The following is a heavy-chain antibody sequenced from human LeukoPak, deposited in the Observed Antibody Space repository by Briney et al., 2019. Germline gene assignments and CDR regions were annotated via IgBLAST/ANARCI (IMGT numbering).Heavy chain of an antibody. CDR2: IYYSGST. D-gene: IGHD2-15*01. V-gene: IGHV4-39*07. J-gene: IGHJ3*02. CDR3: ARAPGYCSGGSCYNGAFDI. CDR1: GGSISSSSYY. Sequence: SETLSLTCTVSGGSISSSSYYWGWIRQPPGKGLEWIGSIYYSGSTYYNPSLKSRVTISVDTSKNQFSLKLSSVTAAGTAVYYCARAPGYCSGGSCYNGAFDIWGQGTMVTVSS.